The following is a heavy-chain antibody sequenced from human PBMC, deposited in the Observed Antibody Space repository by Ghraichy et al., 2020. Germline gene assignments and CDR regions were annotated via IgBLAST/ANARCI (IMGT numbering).Heavy chain of an antibody. V-gene: IGHV4-59*01. J-gene: IGHJ6*02. D-gene: IGHD3-3*01. Sequence: SQTLSLTCTVSGGSISSYYWSWIRQPPGKGLEWIGYIYYSGSTNYTPSLKSRVTISVDTSKNQFSLKLSSVTAADTAVYYCARASPISITIFGVGGGMDVWGQRTTVTVSS. CDR2: IYYSGST. CDR1: GGSISSYY. CDR3: ARASPISITIFGVGGGMDV.